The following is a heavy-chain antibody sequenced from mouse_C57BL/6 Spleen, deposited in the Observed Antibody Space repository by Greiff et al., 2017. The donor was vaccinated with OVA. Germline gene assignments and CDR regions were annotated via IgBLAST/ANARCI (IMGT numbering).Heavy chain of an antibody. Sequence: VKLVESGPGLVAPSQSLSITCTVSGFSLTSYGVDWVRQSPGKGLEWLGVIWGVGSTNYNSALKSRLSISKDNSKSQVFLKMNSLQTDDTAMYYCASGGGNYRAWFAYWGQGTLVTVSA. CDR3: ASGGGNYRAWFAY. V-gene: IGHV2-6*01. CDR2: IWGVGST. CDR1: GFSLTSYG. D-gene: IGHD2-1*01. J-gene: IGHJ3*01.